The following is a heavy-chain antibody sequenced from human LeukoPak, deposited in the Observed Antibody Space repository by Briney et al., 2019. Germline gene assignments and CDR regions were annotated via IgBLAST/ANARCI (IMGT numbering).Heavy chain of an antibody. J-gene: IGHJ4*02. CDR1: GGSISSHC. Sequence: SETLSLTCTVSGGSISSHCWSWIRQPPGKGLEWIGYIYYSGSTNYNPSFKSRVTISVDTSKNQFSLKLSSVTAADTAVYYCARVKYYDFWSGYYPYFDYWGQGTLVTVSS. CDR2: IYYSGST. CDR3: ARVKYYDFWSGYYPYFDY. V-gene: IGHV4-59*11. D-gene: IGHD3-3*01.